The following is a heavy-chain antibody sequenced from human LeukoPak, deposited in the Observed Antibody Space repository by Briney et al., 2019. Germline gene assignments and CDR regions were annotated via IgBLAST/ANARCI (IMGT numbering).Heavy chain of an antibody. Sequence: GGSLRLSCAASGFTFSSYGMHWVRQAPGKGLEWVAFIRYDGSNKYYADSVKGRFTISRDNSKNTLYLQMNSLRAEHRAVYYCANSGYGDYEFAFDIWGQGTMVTVSS. CDR3: ANSGYGDYEFAFDI. D-gene: IGHD4-17*01. J-gene: IGHJ3*02. CDR2: IRYDGSNK. CDR1: GFTFSSYG. V-gene: IGHV3-30*02.